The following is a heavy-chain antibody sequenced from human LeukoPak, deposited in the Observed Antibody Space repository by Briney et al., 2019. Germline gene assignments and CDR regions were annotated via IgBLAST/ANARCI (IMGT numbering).Heavy chain of an antibody. Sequence: SETLSLTCTVSGGSISSYYWSWIRQPPGKGLEWIGYIYYSGSTNYNPSLKSRVTVSVDTSKDEFSLKLTSVTAADTAVYYCARSGYSGYVNWFDPWGQGTLVTVSS. J-gene: IGHJ5*02. V-gene: IGHV4-59*01. CDR1: GGSISSYY. CDR2: IYYSGST. D-gene: IGHD5-12*01. CDR3: ARSGYSGYVNWFDP.